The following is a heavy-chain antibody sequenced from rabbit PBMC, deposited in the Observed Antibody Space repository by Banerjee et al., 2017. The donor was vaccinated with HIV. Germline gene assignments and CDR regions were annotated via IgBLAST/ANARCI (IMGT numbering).Heavy chain of an antibody. CDR3: ARDLAGVIGWNFGL. D-gene: IGHD4-1*01. J-gene: IGHJ4*01. CDR1: GFSFSNKYV. Sequence: SLEESGGDLVKPEGSLTLTCTASGFSFSNKYVMCWVRQAPGKGLEWIGCISAGSSGTTYYASWAKGRFTISKTSSTTVTLQMTSLTAADTATYFCARDLAGVIGWNFGLWGQGTLVTVS. V-gene: IGHV1S40*01. CDR2: ISAGSSGTT.